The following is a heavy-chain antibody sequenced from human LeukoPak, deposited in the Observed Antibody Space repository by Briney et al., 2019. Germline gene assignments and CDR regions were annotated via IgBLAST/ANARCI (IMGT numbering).Heavy chain of an antibody. Sequence: SETLSLTCTVSGGSISSGGYYWSWIRQHPGKGLEWIGYIYYSGSTYYNPYLKSRVTISVDTSKNQFSLKLSSVTAADTAVYYCARFPDEGAFDIWGQGTMVTVSS. V-gene: IGHV4-31*03. CDR1: GGSISSGGYY. D-gene: IGHD5-24*01. CDR2: IYYSGST. J-gene: IGHJ3*02. CDR3: ARFPDEGAFDI.